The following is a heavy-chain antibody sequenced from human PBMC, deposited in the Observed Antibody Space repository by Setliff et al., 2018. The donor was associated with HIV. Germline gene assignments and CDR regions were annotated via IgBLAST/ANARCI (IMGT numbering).Heavy chain of an antibody. J-gene: IGHJ4*02. CDR1: GGSFSGFY. Sequence: PSETLSLTCGISGGSFSGFYWAWIRQPPGKGPEWIGAINQRGSTTNPSLKSRVTISVDTSKNQFSLKLSSVTAADTAIYYCARTRGYTYGYIDYWGQGTLVTVSS. CDR2: INQRGST. CDR3: ARTRGYTYGYIDY. V-gene: IGHV4-34*01. D-gene: IGHD5-18*01.